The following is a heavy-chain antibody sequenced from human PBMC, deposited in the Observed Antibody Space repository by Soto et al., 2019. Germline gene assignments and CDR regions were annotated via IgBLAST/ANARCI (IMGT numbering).Heavy chain of an antibody. D-gene: IGHD2-15*01. CDR3: ARDDESGGNAPCNWFDP. V-gene: IGHV1-18*01. CDR1: GYTFTSYG. Sequence: ASVKVSCKASGYTFTSYGISWVRQAPGQGLEWMGWISAYNGNTNYAQKLQGRVTMTTDTSTSTAYMELRSLRSDDTAVYYCARDDESGGNAPCNWFDPWGQGTLVTVSS. J-gene: IGHJ5*02. CDR2: ISAYNGNT.